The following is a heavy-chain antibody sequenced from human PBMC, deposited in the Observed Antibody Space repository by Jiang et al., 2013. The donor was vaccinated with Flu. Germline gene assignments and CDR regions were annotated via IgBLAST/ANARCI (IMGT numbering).Heavy chain of an antibody. Sequence: KFQGRVTMTRNTSISTAYMELSSLRSEDTAVYYCATLGYSYGSPFDYWGQGTLVTVSS. D-gene: IGHD5-18*01. V-gene: IGHV1-8*01. J-gene: IGHJ4*02. CDR3: ATLGYSYGSPFDY.